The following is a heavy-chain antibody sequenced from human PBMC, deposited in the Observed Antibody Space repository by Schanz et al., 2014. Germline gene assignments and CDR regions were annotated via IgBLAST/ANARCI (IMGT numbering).Heavy chain of an antibody. CDR3: ARDDSPSTKPFDS. V-gene: IGHV3-30*02. CDR2: IRFDASAK. D-gene: IGHD2-21*01. J-gene: IGHJ4*02. Sequence: QVQLVESGGGVVQPGRSLRLSCAASGFSFSGYGMHWVRQAPGKGLEWVAYIRFDASAKYYGDSVEGRFTISRDNAKNTLYLQMNSLRPEDTAVYYCARDDSPSTKPFDSWGQGTLVSVSS. CDR1: GFSFSGYG.